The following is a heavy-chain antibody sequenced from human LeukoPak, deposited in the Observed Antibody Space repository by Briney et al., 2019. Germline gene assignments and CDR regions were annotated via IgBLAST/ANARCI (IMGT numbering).Heavy chain of an antibody. D-gene: IGHD1-1*01. Sequence: SETLSLTCTVSGGSISSDHWSWIRQSPGKGLEWIGYIHYSGGTKYSPSLKNRVTISMDTCKNQFSLKVSSVTAADTAVYYCARDTHSNERSDYWGQGTLVTVSS. CDR3: ARDTHSNERSDY. CDR2: IHYSGGT. CDR1: GGSISSDH. V-gene: IGHV4-59*01. J-gene: IGHJ4*02.